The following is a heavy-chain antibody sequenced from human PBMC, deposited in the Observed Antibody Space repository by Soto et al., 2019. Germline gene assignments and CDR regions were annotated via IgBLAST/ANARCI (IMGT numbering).Heavy chain of an antibody. J-gene: IGHJ6*02. CDR2: ISASGGST. V-gene: IGHV3-23*01. CDR1: GFSFSSYA. D-gene: IGHD6-19*01. Sequence: GGSLRLSCAASGFSFSSYAMSWVRQAPGKGLEWVSAISASGGSTYYADSVKGRFTISRDNSKNTLYLQMNSLRAEDTAVYYCAKGGSVWYGDYYYYDMDVWGQGTTVTVSS. CDR3: AKGGSVWYGDYYYYDMDV.